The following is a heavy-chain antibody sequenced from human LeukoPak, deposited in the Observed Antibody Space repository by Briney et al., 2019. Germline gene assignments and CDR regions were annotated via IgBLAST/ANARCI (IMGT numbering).Heavy chain of an antibody. CDR2: IYYSGST. CDR3: ARTVTMAHYYYMDV. Sequence: PSETLSLTCTVSGGSMNNYYWTWIRQSPGRGLEWIGYIYYSGSTNYNPPLKSRVTISVDTSKNQFSLKLSSVTAADTAVYYCARTVTMAHYYYMDVWGKGTTVTVSS. V-gene: IGHV4-59*01. D-gene: IGHD3-10*01. CDR1: GGSMNNYY. J-gene: IGHJ6*03.